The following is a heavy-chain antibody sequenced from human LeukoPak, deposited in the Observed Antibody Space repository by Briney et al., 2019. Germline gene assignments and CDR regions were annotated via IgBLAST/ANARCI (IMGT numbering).Heavy chain of an antibody. Sequence: GRSLRLSCAASGFTFSSYGMHWVRQAPGQGLEWMGIINPSGGSTSYAQKFEGRVTMTRDTSTSTVYMELSSLRSEDTAVYYCAREERGIVGATPFDYWGQGTLVTVSS. V-gene: IGHV1-46*01. CDR3: AREERGIVGATPFDY. J-gene: IGHJ4*02. CDR2: INPSGGST. D-gene: IGHD1-26*01. CDR1: GFTFSSYG.